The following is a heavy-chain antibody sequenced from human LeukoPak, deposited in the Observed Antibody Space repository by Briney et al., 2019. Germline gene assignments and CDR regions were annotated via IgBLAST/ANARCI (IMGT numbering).Heavy chain of an antibody. J-gene: IGHJ6*03. V-gene: IGHV4-4*09. CDR3: ARSITIFGVVTPQYYMDV. CDR1: GGSISSYY. CDR2: IYTSGST. Sequence: SETLSLTCTVSGGSISSYYWSWIRQPPGKGLEWIGYIYTSGSTNYNPSLKSRVTISVDTSKNQFSLKLSPVTAADTAVYYCARSITIFGVVTPQYYMDVWGKGTTVTVSS. D-gene: IGHD3-3*01.